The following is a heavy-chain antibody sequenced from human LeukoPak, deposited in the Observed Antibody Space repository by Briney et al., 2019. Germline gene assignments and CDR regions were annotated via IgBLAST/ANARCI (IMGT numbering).Heavy chain of an antibody. J-gene: IGHJ3*02. CDR3: ARGRSWYYYGSGSYPVGAFDI. CDR1: GGSISSGSYY. V-gene: IGHV4-61*02. D-gene: IGHD3-10*01. CDR2: IYTSGST. Sequence: TLSLTCTVSGGSISSGSYYWSWVRQPAGKGLEWIGRIYTSGSTNYNPSLKSRVTISLDTSKNQFSLKLSSVTAADTAVYYCARGRSWYYYGSGSYPVGAFDIWGQGTMVTVSS.